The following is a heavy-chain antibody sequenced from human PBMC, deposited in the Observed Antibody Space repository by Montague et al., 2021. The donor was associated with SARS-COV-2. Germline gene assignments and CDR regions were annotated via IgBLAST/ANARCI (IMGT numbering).Heavy chain of an antibody. CDR1: GGSFSDYY. CDR2: INHSGST. J-gene: IGHJ6*03. CDR3: ARFLRRVVPAATGQWGKNYYCYCMDV. D-gene: IGHD2-2*01. V-gene: IGHV4-34*01. Sequence: SETLPLTCAVYGGSFSDYYWSWIRQPPGKGLEWIGEINHSGSTNYNPSLKSRVTISVDTSKNQFSLKLSSVTAADTAVYYCARFLRRVVPAATGQWGKNYYCYCMDVWGEGTAGTVSS.